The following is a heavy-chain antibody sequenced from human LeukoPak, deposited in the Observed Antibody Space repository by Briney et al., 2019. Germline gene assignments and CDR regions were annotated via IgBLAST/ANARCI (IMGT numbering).Heavy chain of an antibody. Sequence: SETLSLTCTVSGGSISSGDYYWSWIRQHPGKGLEWIGYIHYSGSAYYNPSLKSRVTMSVDTSKNQFSLKLSSVTAADTAVYYCANKPNIVYYFDYWGQGTLVTVSS. J-gene: IGHJ4*02. CDR2: IHYSGSA. CDR3: ANKPNIVYYFDY. D-gene: IGHD2/OR15-2a*01. V-gene: IGHV4-31*03. CDR1: GGSISSGDYY.